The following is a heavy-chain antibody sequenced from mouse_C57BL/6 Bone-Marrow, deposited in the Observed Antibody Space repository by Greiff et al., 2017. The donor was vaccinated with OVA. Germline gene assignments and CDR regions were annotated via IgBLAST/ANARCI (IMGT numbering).Heavy chain of an antibody. V-gene: IGHV5-16*01. CDR3: ARGSWDWYFDV. D-gene: IGHD4-1*01. Sequence: EVKLVESEGGLVQPGSSMKLSCTASGFTFSDYYMAWVRQVPEKGLEWVANINYDGSSTYYLDSLKSRFIISRDNAKNILYLQMSSLKSEDTATYYCARGSWDWYFDVWGTGTTVTVSS. CDR2: INYDGSST. CDR1: GFTFSDYY. J-gene: IGHJ1*03.